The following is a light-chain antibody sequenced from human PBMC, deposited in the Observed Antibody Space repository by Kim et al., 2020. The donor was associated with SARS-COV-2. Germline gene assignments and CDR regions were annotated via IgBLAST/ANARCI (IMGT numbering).Light chain of an antibody. CDR2: QAS. V-gene: IGKV1-5*03. CDR1: KSINIL. Sequence: DIQMTQSPSTLPASVGDRVTITCRATKSINILLAWYQQKPGKAPNLLIYQASTLESGVPSRFSGSGSGTEFTLTINSLQPGDFATYYCQQYKTYSGTFGQGTKVDIK. CDR3: QQYKTYSGT. J-gene: IGKJ1*01.